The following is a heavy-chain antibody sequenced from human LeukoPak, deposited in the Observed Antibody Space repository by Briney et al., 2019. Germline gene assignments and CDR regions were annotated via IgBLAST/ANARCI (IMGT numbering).Heavy chain of an antibody. CDR3: AREVADYGGYYYYHYMDV. D-gene: IGHD4-23*01. CDR1: GGSISSYY. V-gene: IGHV4-34*01. CDR2: INHSGST. J-gene: IGHJ6*03. Sequence: SETLSLTCTVSGGSISSYYWSWIRQPPGKGLEWIGEINHSGSTNYNPSLKSRVTISVDTSKNQFSLKLSSVTAADTAMYYCAREVADYGGYYYYHYMDVWGKGTTVTISS.